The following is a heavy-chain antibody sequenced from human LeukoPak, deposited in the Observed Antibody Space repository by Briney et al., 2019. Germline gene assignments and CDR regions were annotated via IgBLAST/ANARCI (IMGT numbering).Heavy chain of an antibody. CDR2: TYYSGNT. CDR1: GGSIFTYY. V-gene: IGHV4-59*01. Sequence: SETLSLTRTVSGGSIFTYYWSWIRQPPGKGLEWIGYTYYSGNTNYNPSLKSRVTISVDTSKNQFSLKLRSVTAADTAVYYCARVSYSRSYDYWYFDLWGRGTLVTVSS. J-gene: IGHJ2*01. D-gene: IGHD6-13*01. CDR3: ARVSYSRSYDYWYFDL.